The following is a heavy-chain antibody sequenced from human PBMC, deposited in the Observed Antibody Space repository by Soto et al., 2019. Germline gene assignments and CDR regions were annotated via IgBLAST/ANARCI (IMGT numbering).Heavy chain of an antibody. CDR2: IYHSGST. V-gene: IGHV4-4*02. D-gene: IGHD2-2*01. CDR1: SASISATNW. J-gene: IGHJ4*02. Sequence: PSETLSLTCAVSSASISATNWWSWVRQPPGKGLEWIGQIYHSGSTNYNPSLKSRVTISVDTSKNQFSLDLSSVTAADTAVYYCGVVVVPAAVHYWGQGTLVTVS. CDR3: GVVVVPAAVHY.